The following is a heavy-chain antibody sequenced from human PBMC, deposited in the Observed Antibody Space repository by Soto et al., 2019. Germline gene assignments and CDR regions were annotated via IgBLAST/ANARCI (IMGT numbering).Heavy chain of an antibody. Sequence: QVQLQQWGAGLLKPSETLSLSCVVYGGSLNSNYWTWVRQPPGKGLEWIGEINHSGNTNYNASLKSRVTISVVTSNNQSSLNLNSVTAADTAVYYCLSARFDYWSQGTLVTVSS. CDR1: GGSLNSNY. CDR2: INHSGNT. J-gene: IGHJ4*02. V-gene: IGHV4-34*01. CDR3: LSARFDY. D-gene: IGHD6-19*01.